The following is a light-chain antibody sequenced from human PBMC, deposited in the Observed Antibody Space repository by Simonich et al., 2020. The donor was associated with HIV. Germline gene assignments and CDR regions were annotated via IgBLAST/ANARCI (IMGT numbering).Light chain of an antibody. CDR1: QSVLYSSNNKNY. J-gene: IGKJ5*01. CDR3: QQFNSYPQT. CDR2: WAS. Sequence: DIVMTQSPDSLAVSLGERATINCKSSQSVLYSSNNKNYLAWYQQKLGQPPKLLIYWASTRESGVPDRFSGSGSVTDFTLTISSLQPEDFATYYCQQFNSYPQTFGQGTRLEIK. V-gene: IGKV4-1*01.